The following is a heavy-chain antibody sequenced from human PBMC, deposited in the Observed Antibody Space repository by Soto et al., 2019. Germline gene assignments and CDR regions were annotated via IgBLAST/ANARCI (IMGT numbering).Heavy chain of an antibody. CDR3: ARSSRSDVVPAAEQKDALDY. Sequence: ASVKVSCKASGYTFTGYYMHWVRQAPGQGLEWMGWINPNSGGTNYAQKFQGWVTTTRDTSISTAYMELSRLRSDDTAVYYCARSSRSDVVPAAEQKDALDYWGQGTLVTVSS. J-gene: IGHJ4*02. CDR2: INPNSGGT. D-gene: IGHD2-2*01. V-gene: IGHV1-2*04. CDR1: GYTFTGYY.